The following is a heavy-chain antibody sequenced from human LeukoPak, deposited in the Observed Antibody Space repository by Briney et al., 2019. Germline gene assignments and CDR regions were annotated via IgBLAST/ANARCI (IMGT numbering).Heavy chain of an antibody. CDR1: GFTFSSYW. D-gene: IGHD6-6*01. V-gene: IGHV3-7*01. CDR3: ARAFSSNFHYGMDV. CDR2: IKQDGSEK. Sequence: GGSLRLSCAASGFTFSSYWMSWVRQAPGRGLEWVANIKQDGSEKYYADSVKGRFTISRDNAKNSLHLQMNSLRAEDTAVYYCARAFSSNFHYGMDVWGQGTTVTVSS. J-gene: IGHJ6*02.